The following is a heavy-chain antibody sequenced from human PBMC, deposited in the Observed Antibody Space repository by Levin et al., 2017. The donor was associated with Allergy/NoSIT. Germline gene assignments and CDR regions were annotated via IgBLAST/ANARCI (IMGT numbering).Heavy chain of an antibody. CDR1: GFTFSDYF. CDR3: ASGGGASDY. CDR2: IDTSSSFT. Sequence: PGGSLRLSCAASGFTFSDYFMNWICQTPDKGLEWVSNIDTSSSFTDYADSVKGRFTISRDNTKNLLFLQMDSLRAEDTAVYFCASGGGASDYWGQGTLVTVSS. J-gene: IGHJ4*02. V-gene: IGHV3-11*03. D-gene: IGHD2-21*01.